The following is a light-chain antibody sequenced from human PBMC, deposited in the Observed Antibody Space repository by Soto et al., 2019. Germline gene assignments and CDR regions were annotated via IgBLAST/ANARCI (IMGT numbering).Light chain of an antibody. CDR1: QSVSKN. Sequence: EIVMTQSPATLSVSPGERATLSCRASQSVSKNLAWYQVKPGQAPRLLIYGASTRATGIPDRFSGSGSGTEFTLTISSLQSEDFAVYYCQQYNTWPGVGPGTKVDIK. V-gene: IGKV3-15*01. CDR2: GAS. CDR3: QQYNTWPG. J-gene: IGKJ3*01.